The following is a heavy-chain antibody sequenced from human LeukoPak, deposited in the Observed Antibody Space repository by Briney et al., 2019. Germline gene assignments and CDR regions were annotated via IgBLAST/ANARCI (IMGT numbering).Heavy chain of an antibody. D-gene: IGHD3-22*01. V-gene: IGHV3-30-3*01. CDR3: ARDIGGRWDSSGYFDY. CDR2: ISYDGSNK. Sequence: GGSLRLSCAASGFTFSSYWMHWVRQAPGKGLEWVAVISYDGSNKYYADSVKGRFTISRDNSKNTLYLQMNSLRAEDTAVYYCARDIGGRWDSSGYFDYWGQGTLVTVSS. J-gene: IGHJ4*02. CDR1: GFTFSSYW.